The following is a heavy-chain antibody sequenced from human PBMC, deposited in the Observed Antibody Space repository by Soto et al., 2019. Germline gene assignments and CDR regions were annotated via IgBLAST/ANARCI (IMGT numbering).Heavy chain of an antibody. CDR2: IIPIFGTA. V-gene: IGHV1-69*01. D-gene: IGHD2-21*02. J-gene: IGHJ2*01. Sequence: QVQLVQSGAEVKKPGSSVKVSCKASGGTFSSYAISWVRQAPGQGLEWMGGIIPIFGTANYAQKFQGRVTITADESTSTAYMELSRLRSEDTAVYYCAGAVVVVTARRYWYSDLWGRGTLVTVSS. CDR1: GGTFSSYA. CDR3: AGAVVVVTARRYWYSDL.